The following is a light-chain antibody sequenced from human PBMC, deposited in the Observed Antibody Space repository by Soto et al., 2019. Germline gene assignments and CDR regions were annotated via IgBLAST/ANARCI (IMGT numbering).Light chain of an antibody. V-gene: IGKV1-5*03. CDR1: QSITNW. CDR3: QQYKSYWT. Sequence: DIQMTQSPTTRSASVGDSVTITCRASQSITNWLAWYQSKPGKAPKLLIHEASNLHSGVSSRFTGSGSGTDFILTITSLQPEDFATYYCQQYKSYWTFGQGTKVDIK. CDR2: EAS. J-gene: IGKJ1*01.